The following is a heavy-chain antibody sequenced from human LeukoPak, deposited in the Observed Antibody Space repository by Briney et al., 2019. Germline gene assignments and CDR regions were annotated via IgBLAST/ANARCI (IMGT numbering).Heavy chain of an antibody. CDR2: IYSGGST. CDR1: GFTVSSNY. V-gene: IGHV3-66*01. J-gene: IGHJ4*02. D-gene: IGHD3-10*01. Sequence: GGSLRLSCAASGFTVSSNYMSWVRQAPGKGLEWVSVIYSGGSTYYADSVKGRFTISRDNSKNTLYLQMNSLRAEDTAVYYCARDIAYYYGSGGDWGRGTLVTVSS. CDR3: ARDIAYYYGSGGD.